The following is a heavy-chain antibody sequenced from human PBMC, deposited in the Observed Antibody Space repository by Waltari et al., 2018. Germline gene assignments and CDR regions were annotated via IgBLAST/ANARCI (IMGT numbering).Heavy chain of an antibody. V-gene: IGHV3-23*01. CDR2: ISGSGGST. Sequence: EVQLLESGGGLVQPGGSLRLSCAASGFTFSSYAMSWVRQAQGKGLEWVSAISGSGGSTYYADSVKGRFTISRDNSKNTLYLQMNSLRAEDTAVYYCANQFSAVAEEIYFDYWGQGTLVTVSS. CDR3: ANQFSAVAEEIYFDY. D-gene: IGHD6-19*01. J-gene: IGHJ4*02. CDR1: GFTFSSYA.